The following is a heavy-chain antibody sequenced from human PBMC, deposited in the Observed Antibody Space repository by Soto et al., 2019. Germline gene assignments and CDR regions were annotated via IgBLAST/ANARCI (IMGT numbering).Heavy chain of an antibody. Sequence: QVKLVQSGAEVKKPGTSMKVSCKASGYTFGTSGISWIRQAPGQGLEWMGWISAYNGNTNYEQKLQDRVTMTTDTATNTAYLELKSLRSDDTGVYYCARAVHYYDSSGYANWGQRTLVTVSS. D-gene: IGHD3-22*01. CDR1: GYTFGTSG. V-gene: IGHV1-18*01. J-gene: IGHJ4*02. CDR2: ISAYNGNT. CDR3: ARAVHYYDSSGYAN.